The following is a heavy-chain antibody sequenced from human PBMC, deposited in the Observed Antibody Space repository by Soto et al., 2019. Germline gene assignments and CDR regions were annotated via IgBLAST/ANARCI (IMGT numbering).Heavy chain of an antibody. CDR1: GGSISSYY. D-gene: IGHD7-27*01. J-gene: IGHJ6*02. CDR3: TRPILGTPYGMDV. CDR2: IYNSGTT. V-gene: IGHV4-59*01. Sequence: SETLSLTCTISGGSISSYYWSWIRQPPGKGLEWIGYIYNSGTTKYNPSLKGRVTISVDTSKRQFSLKLSSVTAADTAVYYCTRPILGTPYGMDVWRQGTTVTVSS.